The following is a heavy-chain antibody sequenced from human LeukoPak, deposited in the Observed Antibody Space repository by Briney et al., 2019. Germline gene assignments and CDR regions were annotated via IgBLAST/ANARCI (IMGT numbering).Heavy chain of an antibody. J-gene: IGHJ6*02. Sequence: ASVKVSCKASGYTFTSYGISWVRQAPGQGLEWMGWMNPNSGNTGYAQKFQGRVTMTRNTSISTAYMELSSLRSEDTAVYYCARGEVITIFGVVIISYYYYGMDVWGQGTTVTVSS. D-gene: IGHD3-3*01. CDR3: ARGEVITIFGVVIISYYYYGMDV. V-gene: IGHV1-8*02. CDR2: MNPNSGNT. CDR1: GYTFTSYG.